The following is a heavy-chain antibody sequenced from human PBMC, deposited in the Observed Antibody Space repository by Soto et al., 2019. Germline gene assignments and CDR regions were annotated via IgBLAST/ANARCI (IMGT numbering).Heavy chain of an antibody. D-gene: IGHD2-2*01. V-gene: IGHV3-23*01. Sequence: PGGSLRLSCAASGFTFSSYAMSWVRQAPGKGLEWVSAISGSGGSTYYADSVKGRFTISRDNSKNTLYLQMNSLRAEDTAVYYCARSSTSCYCWYFDLWGRGTLVTVSS. CDR2: ISGSGGST. CDR3: ARSSTSCYCWYFDL. CDR1: GFTFSSYA. J-gene: IGHJ2*01.